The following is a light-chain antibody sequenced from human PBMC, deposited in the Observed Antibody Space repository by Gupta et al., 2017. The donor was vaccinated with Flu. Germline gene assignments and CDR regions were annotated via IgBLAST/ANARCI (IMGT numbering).Light chain of an antibody. CDR1: QGIRSY. CDR2: DIS. V-gene: IGKV1-9*01. Sequence: PSLLSASVGDRVTITCRASQGIRSYLAWYQQKPGTAPNLLIYDISTFQTGVSSRFSGSGSGTEFTLTIINLQPEDFATYYCQHLQSYPLTFGGGTKVEIK. J-gene: IGKJ4*01. CDR3: QHLQSYPLT.